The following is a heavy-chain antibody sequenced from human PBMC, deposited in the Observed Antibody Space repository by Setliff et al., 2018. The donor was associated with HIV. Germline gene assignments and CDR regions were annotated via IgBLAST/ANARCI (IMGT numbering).Heavy chain of an antibody. D-gene: IGHD6-13*01. V-gene: IGHV3-23*01. J-gene: IGHJ4*02. CDR1: GFTFSSYD. CDR2: ISGSGVIT. Sequence: LRLSCVASGFTFSSYDMNWVRQAPGKGLEWVSVISGSGVITDYADSVKGRFTISRDNSKNMLYLQMNSLRAEDTAVYYCAKPNSPMFDSWGQGTLVTVSS. CDR3: AKPNSPMFDS.